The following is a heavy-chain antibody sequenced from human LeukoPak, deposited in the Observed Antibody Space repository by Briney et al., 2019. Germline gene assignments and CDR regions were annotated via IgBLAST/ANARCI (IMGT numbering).Heavy chain of an antibody. CDR2: INSDGSST. Sequence: GGSLRLACAASGFTFSVYWMHWVRQAPGSGRGWVSLINSDGSSTRYADSGKGRFTISRDNAKHTLYLQMHSLRAEDTAVYYCARGKAVAGTFSWFDPWGQGTLVTVSS. V-gene: IGHV3-74*01. J-gene: IGHJ5*02. CDR1: GFTFSVYW. CDR3: ARGKAVAGTFSWFDP. D-gene: IGHD6-19*01.